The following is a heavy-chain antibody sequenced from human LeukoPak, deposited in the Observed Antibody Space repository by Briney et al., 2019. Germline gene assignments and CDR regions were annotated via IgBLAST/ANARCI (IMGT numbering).Heavy chain of an antibody. J-gene: IGHJ4*02. V-gene: IGHV3-23*01. CDR1: GFTSSSYA. Sequence: PGGSLRLXCAASGFTSSSYAMSWVRQAPGKGLEWVSGISGSGGRTYYAHSVKGRFTLSRDNSKNTLYLQMNSLRAEDTAVYYCAKRSPGCRLCLDYWGQGTLVTVSS. D-gene: IGHD2-2*01. CDR2: ISGSGGRT. CDR3: AKRSPGCRLCLDY.